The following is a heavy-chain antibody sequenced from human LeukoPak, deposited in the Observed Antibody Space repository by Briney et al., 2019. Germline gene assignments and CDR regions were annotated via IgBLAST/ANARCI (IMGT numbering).Heavy chain of an antibody. D-gene: IGHD6-13*01. CDR1: GGTFSSYA. J-gene: IGHJ6*03. V-gene: IGHV1-69*05. CDR3: ARGQAFSSSWKHNSYYYYYYMDV. CDR2: IIPIFGTA. Sequence: GASVKVSCKASGGTFSSYAISWVRQAPGQGLERMGGIIPIFGTANYAQKFQGRVTITTDESTSTAYMELSSLRSEDTAVYYCARGQAFSSSWKHNSYYYYYYMDVWGKGTTVTVSS.